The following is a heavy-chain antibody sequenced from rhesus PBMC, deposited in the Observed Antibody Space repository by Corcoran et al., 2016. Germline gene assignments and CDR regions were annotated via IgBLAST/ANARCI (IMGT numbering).Heavy chain of an antibody. CDR2: IYGSGSST. CDR1: GGSISSNF. J-gene: IGHJ6*01. CDR3: ASALGAGSLDS. D-gene: IGHD2-33*01. V-gene: IGHV4S11*01. Sequence: QVQLQESGPGLVKPLETLSLTCAVSGGSISSNFWSWIRQAPGKGLEGIGYIYGSGSSTNYNPSLKSRVTLSVDTSKNQLSLKLSSVTAADTAVYYCASALGAGSLDSWGQGVVVTVSS.